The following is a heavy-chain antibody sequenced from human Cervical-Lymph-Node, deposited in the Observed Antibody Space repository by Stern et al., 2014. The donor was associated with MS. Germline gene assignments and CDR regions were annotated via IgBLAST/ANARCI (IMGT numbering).Heavy chain of an antibody. CDR1: GYSIASYE. J-gene: IGHJ3*01. V-gene: IGHV1-8*01. D-gene: IGHD5-24*01. CDR2: MSPESDTA. CDR3: VRDSYNSILQSDDGFDL. Sequence: VQLVQSGAEVKNPGASVKVSCKAFGYSIASYEISWVRQANGQGLEWLGKMSPESDTATRPQKFQGRVTMTRDASVNTAFMELSSLRSDDTAVYYCVRDSYNSILQSDDGFDLWGQGTTVIVSS.